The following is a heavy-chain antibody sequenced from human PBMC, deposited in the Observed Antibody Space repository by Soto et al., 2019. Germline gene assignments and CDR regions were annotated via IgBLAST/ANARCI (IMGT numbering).Heavy chain of an antibody. CDR1: GGTFSSYA. V-gene: IGHV1-69*12. CDR3: ARSPTGVRFYYGMDV. CDR2: IIPIFGTA. Sequence: QVQLVQSGAEVKKPGSSVKVSCKASGGTFSSYAISWVRQAPGQGLEWMGGIIPIFGTANYAQKFQGRVTITADESTSSADMELSSLSSEDTAVSYCARSPTGVRFYYGMDVWGQGTTVTVSS. D-gene: IGHD3-10*01. J-gene: IGHJ6*02.